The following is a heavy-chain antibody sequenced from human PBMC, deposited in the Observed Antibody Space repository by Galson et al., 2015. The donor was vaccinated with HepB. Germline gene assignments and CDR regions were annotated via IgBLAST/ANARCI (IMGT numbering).Heavy chain of an antibody. V-gene: IGHV1-24*01. D-gene: IGHD3-3*01. CDR1: GSTLGDLA. CDR3: ATGPYRDFLSGYNF. CDR2: VDHEDAET. J-gene: IGHJ4*02. Sequence: SVKVSCKVSGSTLGDLAMHWVRQTPEKGLEWMAGVDHEDAETVYAQKFQGRVTMTEDRSTDTTYMELSSLTSDDTAVHYCATGPYRDFLSGYNFWGQGTLVTVSS.